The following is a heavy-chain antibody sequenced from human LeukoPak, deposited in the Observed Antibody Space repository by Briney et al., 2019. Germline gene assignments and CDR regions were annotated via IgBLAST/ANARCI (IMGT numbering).Heavy chain of an antibody. V-gene: IGHV4-59*08. D-gene: IGHD2-15*01. CDR1: GGSISSYY. CDR2: IYYSGST. Sequence: SETLSLTCTVSGGSISSYYWSWMRQPPGKGLEWIGYIYYSGSTNYYPSLKSRVTISVDTSKNQFSLKLSSVTAADTAEYYCARSSLMVGAALFDYWGQGTLVTVSS. CDR3: ARSSLMVGAALFDY. J-gene: IGHJ4*02.